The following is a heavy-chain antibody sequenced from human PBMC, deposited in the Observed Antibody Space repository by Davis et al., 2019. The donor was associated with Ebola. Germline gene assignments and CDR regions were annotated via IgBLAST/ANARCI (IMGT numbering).Heavy chain of an antibody. Sequence: GSLRLSYAASGFTVSTNYMSWVRQAPGKGLEWIGYIYYSGTTNNNPSLKSRVTISIDTSKKEFSLRLSSVTAADTAGYYCARLSSTGHLDYWGQGTLITVSS. CDR1: GFTVSTNY. CDR2: IYYSGTT. CDR3: ARLSSTGHLDY. V-gene: IGHV4-59*08. J-gene: IGHJ4*02. D-gene: IGHD6-19*01.